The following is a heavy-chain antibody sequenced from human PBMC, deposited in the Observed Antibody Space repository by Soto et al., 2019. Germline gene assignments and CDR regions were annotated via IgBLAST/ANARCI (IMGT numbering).Heavy chain of an antibody. D-gene: IGHD5-18*01. CDR2: IYPGDSDT. CDR3: ARSGGYAYDSTIPEHFFDH. Sequence: GESLKISCKGARYLFRTSWIGWVRQMPGNGLEWMGVIYPGDSDTKYSPSFEGQIIMSVDMSISTAYLQLNSLKASDTATYFCARSGGYAYDSTIPEHFFDHWGQGTLVTFSS. V-gene: IGHV5-51*01. CDR1: RYLFRTSW. J-gene: IGHJ4*02.